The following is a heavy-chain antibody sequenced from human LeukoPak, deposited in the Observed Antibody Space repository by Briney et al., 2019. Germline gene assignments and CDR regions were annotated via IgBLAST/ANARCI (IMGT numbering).Heavy chain of an antibody. CDR2: IRYDGNNK. CDR1: GFPFKSYC. Sequence: GGSLRLPCAASGFPFKSYCQHWVPHAPGKGLEGGAFIRYDGNNKYYADSVKGRFTISRDNSKNALYLQMNSLRAEDTAVYYCAKDRLVVRAAMHFRSDAFDIWGQGTMVTVSS. D-gene: IGHD2-2*01. J-gene: IGHJ3*02. V-gene: IGHV3-30*02. CDR3: AKDRLVVRAAMHFRSDAFDI.